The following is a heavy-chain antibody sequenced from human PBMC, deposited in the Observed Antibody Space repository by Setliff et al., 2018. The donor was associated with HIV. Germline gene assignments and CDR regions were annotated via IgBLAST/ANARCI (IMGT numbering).Heavy chain of an antibody. J-gene: IGHJ4*02. V-gene: IGHV3-66*03. CDR3: ARDPTVGSPDYFDF. CDR1: GLTDTYNY. D-gene: IGHD1-26*01. CDR2: MSIHGNVI. Sequence: GSLRLSCAASGLTDTYNYMSWVRQAPGKGLEWVSVMSIHGNVIIYADSVEGRFTISRDNSRNRLFLQMNSLRVEDTAVYYCARDPTVGSPDYFDFWGQGTLVTVSS.